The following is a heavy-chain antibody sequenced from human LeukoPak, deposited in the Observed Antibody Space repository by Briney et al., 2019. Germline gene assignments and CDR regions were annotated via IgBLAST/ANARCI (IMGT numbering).Heavy chain of an antibody. CDR1: GGSVSSGSYY. D-gene: IGHD3-22*01. Sequence: SETLSLTCTVSGGSVSSGSYYWSWIRQPPGKGLEWIGYIYYSGSTNYNPSLKSRVTISVDTSKNQFSLKLSSVTAADTAVYYCARGYDSSAYYPFNYWGQGTLVTVSS. J-gene: IGHJ4*02. V-gene: IGHV4-61*01. CDR3: ARGYDSSAYYPFNY. CDR2: IYYSGST.